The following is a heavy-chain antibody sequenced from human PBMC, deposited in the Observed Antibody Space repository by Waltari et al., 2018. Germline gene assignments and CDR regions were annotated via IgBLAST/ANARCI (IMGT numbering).Heavy chain of an antibody. CDR1: GDSVSSNSAA. D-gene: IGHD6-19*01. J-gene: IGHJ5*02. Sequence: QVQLQQSGPGLVKPSQTLSLTCAISGDSVSSNSAAWNWIRQSPSRGLEWLGRTVYRSKWYNDYAVSVKSRITINPDTSKNQCSLQLNSVTPEDTAVYYCARSGRIAVAVWFDPWGQGTLVTVAS. CDR2: TVYRSKWYN. CDR3: ARSGRIAVAVWFDP. V-gene: IGHV6-1*01.